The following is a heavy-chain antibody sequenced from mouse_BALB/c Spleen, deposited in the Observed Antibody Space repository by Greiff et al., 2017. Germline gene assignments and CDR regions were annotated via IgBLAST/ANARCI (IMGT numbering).Heavy chain of an antibody. V-gene: IGHV1-80*01. CDR2: IYPGDGDT. J-gene: IGHJ3*01. CDR1: GYAFSSYW. D-gene: IGHD4-1*01. Sequence: QVQLKESGAELVRPGSSVKISCKASGYAFSSYWMNWVKQRPGQGLEWIGQIYPGDGDTNYNGKFKGKATLTADKSSSTAYMQLSSLTSEDSAVYFCARYDGTEIAWFAYWGQGTLVTVSA. CDR3: ARYDGTEIAWFAY.